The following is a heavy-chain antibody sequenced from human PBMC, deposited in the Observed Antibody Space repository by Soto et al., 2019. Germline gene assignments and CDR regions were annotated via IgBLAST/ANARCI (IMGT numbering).Heavy chain of an antibody. V-gene: IGHV3-48*01. CDR2: ISRTSNVI. D-gene: IGHD3-3*01. CDR3: ARGTYYSGDNGYYYFDS. Sequence: PGGSLRLSCAASGFTFSSESMIWLRQAPGKGLEWVSFISRTSNVIYYVDSVKGRFTTSRDNGKNLLFLQMNALRGEDTAVYYCARGTYYSGDNGYYYFDSCGKGTLVTVT. CDR1: GFTFSSES. J-gene: IGHJ4*02.